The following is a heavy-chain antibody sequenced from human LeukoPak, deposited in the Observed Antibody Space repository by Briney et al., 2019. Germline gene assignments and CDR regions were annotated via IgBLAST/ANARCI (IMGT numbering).Heavy chain of an antibody. V-gene: IGHV3-48*04. J-gene: IGHJ5*02. CDR2: ISSSSSTI. CDR1: GFTFSSYS. CDR3: ARDEVDSSSWYNWFDP. Sequence: PGGSLRLSCAASGFTFSSYSMNWVRQAPGKGLEWVSYISSSSSTIYYADSVKGRFTISRDNAKNSLYLQMNSLRAEDTAVYYCARDEVDSSSWYNWFDPWGQGTLVTVSS. D-gene: IGHD6-13*01.